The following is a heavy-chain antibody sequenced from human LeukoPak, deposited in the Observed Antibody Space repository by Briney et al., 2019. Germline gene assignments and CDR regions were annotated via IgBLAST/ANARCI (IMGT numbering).Heavy chain of an antibody. CDR3: ARETSGYCDGGTCYSFHYFDH. V-gene: IGHV3-74*01. J-gene: IGHJ4*02. Sequence: GGSLRLSCAASGFTFSSYWMHWVRQAPGKGLVWVSRINTDGSSTSYADSVKGRFTISRDNSKNMLFLQMDSLRAEDTAVYYCARETSGYCDGGTCYSFHYFDHWGQGVLVTVSS. D-gene: IGHD2-15*01. CDR2: INTDGSST. CDR1: GFTFSSYW.